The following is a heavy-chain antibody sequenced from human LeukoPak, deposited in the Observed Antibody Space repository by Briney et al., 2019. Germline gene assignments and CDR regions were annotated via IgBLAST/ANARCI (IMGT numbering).Heavy chain of an antibody. CDR3: ARGTLKAAATDFDY. V-gene: IGHV3-20*04. Sequence: GGSLSLSCAASGFTFDDYGMSWVRQAPGKGLEWVSGINWNGGSTGYADSVKGRFTISRDNAKNSLYLQMNSLRAEDTALYYCARGTLKAAATDFDYWGQGTLVTVSS. D-gene: IGHD6-13*01. CDR1: GFTFDDYG. CDR2: INWNGGST. J-gene: IGHJ4*02.